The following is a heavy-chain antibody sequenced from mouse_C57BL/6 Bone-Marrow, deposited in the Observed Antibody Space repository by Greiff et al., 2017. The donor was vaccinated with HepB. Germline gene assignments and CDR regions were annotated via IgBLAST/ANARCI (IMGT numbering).Heavy chain of an antibody. D-gene: IGHD1-1*01. CDR3: TISRYYGSSYYFDF. CDR2: IDPDTGGT. J-gene: IGHJ2*01. Sequence: QVHVKQSGAELVRPGASVTLSCKASGYTFTDYEMHWVKQTPVHGLEWIGAIDPDTGGTDYNQKFKGKAILTADKSSSTAYMELRSLASEDTAVYYCTISRYYGSSYYFDFWGQGTTLTVSS. V-gene: IGHV1-15*01. CDR1: GYTFTDYE.